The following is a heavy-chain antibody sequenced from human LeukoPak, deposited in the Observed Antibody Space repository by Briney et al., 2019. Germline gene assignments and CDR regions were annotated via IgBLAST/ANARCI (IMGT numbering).Heavy chain of an antibody. V-gene: IGHV3-21*01. Sequence: GGSLRLSCAASGFTFSSYSMNWGRQAPGKGLEWVSSISSSSSYIYYADSVKGRFTISRDNAKNSLYLQMNSLRAEDTAVYYCARSVAVAGLSSYWYFDLWGRGTLVTVSS. CDR1: GFTFSSYS. CDR3: ARSVAVAGLSSYWYFDL. D-gene: IGHD6-19*01. CDR2: ISSSSSYI. J-gene: IGHJ2*01.